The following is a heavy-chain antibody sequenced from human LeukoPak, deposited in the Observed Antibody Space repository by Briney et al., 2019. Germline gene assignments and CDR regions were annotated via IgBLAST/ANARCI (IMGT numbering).Heavy chain of an antibody. Sequence: SETLSLTCTVSGGSISSYYWSWIRQPPGKGLEWIGYIYYGGSTNYNPSLTSRVTISIDTSKSHFSLKLSSVTAADTAVYYCARSKTTTVTTPDYWGQGTLVTVSS. CDR2: IYYGGST. J-gene: IGHJ4*02. CDR3: ARSKTTTVTTPDY. D-gene: IGHD4-17*01. V-gene: IGHV4-59*01. CDR1: GGSISSYY.